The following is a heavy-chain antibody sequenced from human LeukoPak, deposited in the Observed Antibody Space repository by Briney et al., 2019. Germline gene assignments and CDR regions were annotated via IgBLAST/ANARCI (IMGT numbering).Heavy chain of an antibody. Sequence: GASVKVSCKASGGTFSSYAISWVRQAPGQGLEWMGGIIPIFGTANYAQKFQGRVTITADESTSTAYMELSSLRSEDTAVYYCARGLSDIVATIYYFDYWGQGTLVTVSS. D-gene: IGHD5-12*01. J-gene: IGHJ4*02. CDR1: GGTFSSYA. CDR3: ARGLSDIVATIYYFDY. V-gene: IGHV1-69*13. CDR2: IIPIFGTA.